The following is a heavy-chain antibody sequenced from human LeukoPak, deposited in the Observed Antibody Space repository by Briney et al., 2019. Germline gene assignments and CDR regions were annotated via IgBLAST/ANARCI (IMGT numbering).Heavy chain of an antibody. J-gene: IGHJ4*02. D-gene: IGHD3-10*01. CDR2: IKQDGSEK. V-gene: IGHV3-7*01. CDR3: ARGNLFFGSGH. CDR1: GFTFSSYL. Sequence: GGSLRLSCAASGFTFSSYLMSWVRQAPGKGLEWVANIKQDGSEKYYVDSVKGRFTISRDNAKNSLYLQMNSLRAEDTAVYYCARGNLFFGSGHWGQGTLVTVSS.